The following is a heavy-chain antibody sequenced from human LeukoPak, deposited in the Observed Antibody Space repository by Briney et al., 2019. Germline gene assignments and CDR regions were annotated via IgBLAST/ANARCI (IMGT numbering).Heavy chain of an antibody. D-gene: IGHD1-26*01. CDR2: IYPGDSDT. CDR1: GYRFTNYW. Sequence: SGESLKISCKASGYRFTNYWIGWVRQMAGKGLEGMGSIYPGDSDTRYSPSFQRQVTISADKSISTAYLQWSSLKASDTAMYYCAVKPGYTGSWGIFDSWGQGTLVTVSS. CDR3: AVKPGYTGSWGIFDS. V-gene: IGHV5-51*01. J-gene: IGHJ4*02.